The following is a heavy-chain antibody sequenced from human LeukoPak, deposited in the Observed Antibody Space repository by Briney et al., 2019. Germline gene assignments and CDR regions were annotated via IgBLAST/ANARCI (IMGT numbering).Heavy chain of an antibody. CDR3: AKLTRWLQQHNFDY. J-gene: IGHJ4*02. CDR1: GLTFSSYA. Sequence: GGSLRLSCAGSGLTFSSYAMSWVRQAPGKGLEWVSGISGSGGRTYYADSVKGRFTISRDNSKNTLYLQMNSLRAEDTAVYYCAKLTRWLQQHNFDYWGQGTLVTVSS. CDR2: ISGSGGRT. D-gene: IGHD5-24*01. V-gene: IGHV3-23*01.